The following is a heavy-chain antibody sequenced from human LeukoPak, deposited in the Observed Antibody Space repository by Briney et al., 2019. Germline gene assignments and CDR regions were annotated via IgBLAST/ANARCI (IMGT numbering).Heavy chain of an antibody. Sequence: SETLSLTCALSGYSINSGYCWGWIGQPPGTGLECIGGIDHSGNTHCNPSLKNRVTISADTSKNEFSLKLSSVTATDTAVYYCARVPHSVEGSMKAVFIHYFDYWGQGSLVTVSS. CDR1: GYSINSGYC. D-gene: IGHD3-22*01. V-gene: IGHV4-38-2*01. CDR3: ARVPHSVEGSMKAVFIHYFDY. J-gene: IGHJ4*02. CDR2: IDHSGNT.